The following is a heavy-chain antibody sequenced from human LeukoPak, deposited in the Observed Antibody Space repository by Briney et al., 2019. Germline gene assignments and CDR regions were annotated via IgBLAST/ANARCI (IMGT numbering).Heavy chain of an antibody. V-gene: IGHV3-7*01. Sequence: AGGSLRLSCAASGFTFSSYWMSWVRQAPGKGLEWVANVKQDGSEKYYVDSVKGRFTISRDNAKNSLYLQMNSLRAEDTAVYYCAREGVVAAMDPELDYWGQGTLVTVSS. CDR1: GFTFSSYW. CDR2: VKQDGSEK. D-gene: IGHD2-15*01. CDR3: AREGVVAAMDPELDY. J-gene: IGHJ4*02.